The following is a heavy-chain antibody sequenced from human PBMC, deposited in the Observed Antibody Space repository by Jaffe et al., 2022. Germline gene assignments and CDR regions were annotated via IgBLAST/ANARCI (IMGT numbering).Heavy chain of an antibody. J-gene: IGHJ6*03. CDR1: GFTFSSYA. V-gene: IGHV3-23*01. Sequence: EVQLLESGGGLVQPGGSLRLSCAASGFTFSSYAMSWVRQAPGKGLEWVSAISGSGGSTYYADSVKGRFTISRDNSKNTLYLQMNSLRAEDTAVYYCANWGAARPVGPYYYYYMDVWGKGTTVTVSS. CDR2: ISGSGGST. CDR3: ANWGAARPVGPYYYYYMDV. D-gene: IGHD6-6*01.